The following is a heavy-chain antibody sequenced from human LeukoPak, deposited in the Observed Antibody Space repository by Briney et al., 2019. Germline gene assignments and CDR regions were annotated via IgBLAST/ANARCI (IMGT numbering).Heavy chain of an antibody. J-gene: IGHJ4*02. V-gene: IGHV4-39*07. D-gene: IGHD3-22*01. Sequence: PSETLSLTCTVSGGSISSSSYYWGWIRQPPGKGLEWIGSIYYSGSTYYNPSLKSRITISVDTSKNQLSLKLSSVTAADTAVYFCARSGGLWLLTYYFDYWGQGTLVTVSS. CDR1: GGSISSSSYY. CDR3: ARSGGLWLLTYYFDY. CDR2: IYYSGST.